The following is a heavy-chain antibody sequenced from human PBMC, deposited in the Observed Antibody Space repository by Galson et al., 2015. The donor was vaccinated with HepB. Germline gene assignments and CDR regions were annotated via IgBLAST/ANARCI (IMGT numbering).Heavy chain of an antibody. CDR3: TTGRRYFDWLLYPPFDY. CDR1: GFTFSNAW. J-gene: IGHJ4*02. V-gene: IGHV3-15*01. CDR2: IKSKTDGGTT. D-gene: IGHD3-9*01. Sequence: PRLSCAASGFTFSNAWMSWVRQAPGKGLEWVGRIKSKTDGGTTDYAAPVKGRFTISRDDSKNTLYLQMNSLKTEDTAVYYCTTGRRYFDWLLYPPFDYWGQGTLVTVSA.